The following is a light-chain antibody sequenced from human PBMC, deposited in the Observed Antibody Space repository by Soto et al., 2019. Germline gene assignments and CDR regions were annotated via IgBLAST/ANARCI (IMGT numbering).Light chain of an antibody. CDR2: GAS. CDR1: QSLSAN. Sequence: GVTQSAAAVSVSPGERATLSCRASQSLSANLAWYQQKPGQTPRLLIYGASTRASGVPAKFSGSGSGTEFTLTISSLQSEDFALYYSQESTNRPSPSAQGSKV. CDR3: QESTNRPSP. J-gene: IGKJ1*01. V-gene: IGKV3-15*01.